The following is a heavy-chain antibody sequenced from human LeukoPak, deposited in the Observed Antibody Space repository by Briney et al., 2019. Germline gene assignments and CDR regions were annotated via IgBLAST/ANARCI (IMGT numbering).Heavy chain of an antibody. CDR2: VYYMGST. D-gene: IGHD2-21*01. CDR1: GGSISSYY. CDR3: VGGDMSSIHYYGMDV. V-gene: IGHV4-59*01. J-gene: IGHJ6*02. Sequence: PSETLSLTCTVSGGSISSYYWSWIRLPPGKGLEWIGYVYYMGSTNYNPSLKGRVTISVDTSRNQSSLILSSVTAADTAVYYCVGGDMSSIHYYGMDVWGQGTTVTVSS.